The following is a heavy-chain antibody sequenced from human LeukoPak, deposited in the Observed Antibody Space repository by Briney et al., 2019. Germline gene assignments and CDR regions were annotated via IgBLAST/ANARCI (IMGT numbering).Heavy chain of an antibody. CDR3: ARSFIVGAWTVEYYFDY. J-gene: IGHJ4*02. Sequence: GGSLRLSCAASGFTVSSNYMSWVRQAPGKGLEWVSVICSGGSTYYADSVKGRFTISRDNSKNTLYLQMNSLRAEDTAVYYCARSFIVGAWTVEYYFDYWGQGTLVTVSS. V-gene: IGHV3-53*01. CDR1: GFTVSSNY. D-gene: IGHD1-26*01. CDR2: ICSGGST.